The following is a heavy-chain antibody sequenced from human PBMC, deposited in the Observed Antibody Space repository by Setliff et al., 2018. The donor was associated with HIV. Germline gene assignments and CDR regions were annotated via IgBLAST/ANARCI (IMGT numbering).Heavy chain of an antibody. CDR3: ARAMRGVVVTNMYYYYGMDV. D-gene: IGHD2-21*02. V-gene: IGHV4-59*08. CDR1: GGSITGYY. CDR2: IYYSGNT. Sequence: SETLSLTCTVSGGSITGYYWSWIRQPPGKGLEWIGWIYYSGNTRYNPSLKSRVTISLDTSKNQFSLKLSSVTAADTAVYYCARAMRGVVVTNMYYYYGMDVWGQGTTVTVSS. J-gene: IGHJ6*02.